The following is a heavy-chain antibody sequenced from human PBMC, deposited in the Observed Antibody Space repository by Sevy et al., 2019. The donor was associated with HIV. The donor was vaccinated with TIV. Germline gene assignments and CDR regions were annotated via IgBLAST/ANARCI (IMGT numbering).Heavy chain of an antibody. CDR2: ISYDGSNK. Sequence: GGSLRLSCAASGFTFSSYGMHWVRQAPGKGLEWVAVISYDGSNKYYADSVKGRFPISRDNSKNTLYLQMNSLRAEDTAVYYCANGSRLDPWGQGTLVTVSS. J-gene: IGHJ5*02. V-gene: IGHV3-30*18. D-gene: IGHD2-15*01. CDR1: GFTFSSYG. CDR3: ANGSRLDP.